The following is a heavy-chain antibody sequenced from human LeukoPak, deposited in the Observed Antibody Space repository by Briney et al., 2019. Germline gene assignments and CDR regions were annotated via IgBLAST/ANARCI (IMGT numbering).Heavy chain of an antibody. CDR2: ISYDGSNK. J-gene: IGHJ6*03. CDR3: ARDGEQWLVYYYYMDV. CDR1: GFTFSSYA. D-gene: IGHD6-19*01. V-gene: IGHV3-30*01. Sequence: GRSLRLSCAASGFTFSSYAMHWVRQAPGKGLEWVAVISYDGSNKYYADSVKGRFTISRDNSKNTLYLQMNSLRAEDTAVYYCARDGEQWLVYYYYMDVWGKGTTVTVSS.